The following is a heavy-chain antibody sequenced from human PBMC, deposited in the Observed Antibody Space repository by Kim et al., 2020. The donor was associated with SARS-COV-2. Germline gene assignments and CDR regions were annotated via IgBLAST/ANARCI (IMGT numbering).Heavy chain of an antibody. V-gene: IGHV1-8*01. Sequence: ASVKVSCKASGYTFTSYDINWVRQATGQGLEWMGWMNPNSGNTGYAQKFQGRVTMTRNTSISTAYMELSSLRSEDTAVYYCARGRVGITEWFGELLWFDYWGQGTLVTVSS. CDR3: ARGRVGITEWFGELLWFDY. J-gene: IGHJ4*02. D-gene: IGHD3-10*01. CDR2: MNPNSGNT. CDR1: GYTFTSYD.